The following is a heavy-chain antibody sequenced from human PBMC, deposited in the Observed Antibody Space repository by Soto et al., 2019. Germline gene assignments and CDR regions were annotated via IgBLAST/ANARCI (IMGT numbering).Heavy chain of an antibody. CDR2: SSNDGRNE. CDR3: AKDFWGVWYFER. J-gene: IGHJ2*01. CDR1: GFTFSFHG. V-gene: IGHV3-30*18. Sequence: GGSLRLSCTASGFTFSFHGIHWVRQAPGKGLEWVAVSSNDGRNEYYSDSVKGRFTVSRDTSKNTLYLQINSLRAEDTAVYYCAKDFWGVWYFERWGRGTLFTVSS. D-gene: IGHD3-16*01.